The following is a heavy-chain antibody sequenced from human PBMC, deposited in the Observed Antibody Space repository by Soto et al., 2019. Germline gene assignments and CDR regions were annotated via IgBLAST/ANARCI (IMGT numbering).Heavy chain of an antibody. V-gene: IGHV3-13*01. CDR2: IGTAGDT. Sequence: PGGSLRLSSAASGFTFSSYDMHWVRQATGKGLEWVSAIGTAGDTYYPGSVKGRFTISRENAKNSLYLQMNSLRAGDTAVYYCARGGWERTLAARYYYYYYMDVWGKGTTVTVSS. CDR3: ARGGWERTLAARYYYYYYMDV. CDR1: GFTFSSYD. D-gene: IGHD6-6*01. J-gene: IGHJ6*03.